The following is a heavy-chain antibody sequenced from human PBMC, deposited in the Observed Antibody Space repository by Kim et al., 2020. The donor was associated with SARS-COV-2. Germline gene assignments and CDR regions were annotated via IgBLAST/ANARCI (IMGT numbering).Heavy chain of an antibody. D-gene: IGHD3-10*01. V-gene: IGHV3-9*01. Sequence: GGSLRLSCAASGFTFDDYAMHWVRQAPGKGLEWVSGISWNSGSIGYADSVKGRFTISRDNAKNSLYLQMNSLRAEDTALYYCAKDDVDYYGSGSYYNDWGQGTLSPSPQ. CDR3: AKDDVDYYGSGSYYND. CDR2: ISWNSGSI. J-gene: IGHJ4*02. CDR1: GFTFDDYA.